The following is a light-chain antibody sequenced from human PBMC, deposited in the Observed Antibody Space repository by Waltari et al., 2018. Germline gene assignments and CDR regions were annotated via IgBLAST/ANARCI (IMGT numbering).Light chain of an antibody. J-gene: IGLJ3*02. CDR3: QTGGHGTWV. CDR2: VNSDGSH. Sequence: QLVLTQSPSASASLGASVKLTCTLSSGHSSNVIAWHQQQPEKGPRYLMKVNSDGSHSTGDKIPDRCSGSSSGAEHYLTISSLQSEDEADYYCQTGGHGTWVFGGGTKLTVL. V-gene: IGLV4-69*01. CDR1: SGHSSNV.